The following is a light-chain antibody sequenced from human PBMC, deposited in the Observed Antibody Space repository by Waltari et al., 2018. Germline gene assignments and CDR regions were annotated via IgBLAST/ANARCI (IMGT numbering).Light chain of an antibody. V-gene: IGLV7-43*01. Sequence: QTVVTQEPSLTVSPGGTVTLTCASSAGAVTRNSFPNWFQQKPGQPPRSLIYHTSNKHSWTPARFSGSLFGGKAALPLSCVQPEDEADYYCLLYHNGALVFGGGTKLTVL. J-gene: IGLJ3*02. CDR2: HTS. CDR1: AGAVTRNSF. CDR3: LLYHNGALV.